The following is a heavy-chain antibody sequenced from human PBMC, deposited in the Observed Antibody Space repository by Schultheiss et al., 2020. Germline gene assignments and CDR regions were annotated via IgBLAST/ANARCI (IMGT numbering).Heavy chain of an antibody. CDR3: ARDLGGVPAQGRYYYYYGMDV. CDR2: MYSRGAT. CDR1: GVTVGNNY. J-gene: IGHJ6*02. Sequence: GGSLRLSCAASGVTVGNNYMSWVRQAPGKGLECVSVMYSRGATAYADSVKGRFTISRDSSKNTLYLQMDRLRVDDTAVYFCARDLGGVPAQGRYYYYYGMDVWGQGTTVTVSS. D-gene: IGHD3-10*01. V-gene: IGHV3-53*01.